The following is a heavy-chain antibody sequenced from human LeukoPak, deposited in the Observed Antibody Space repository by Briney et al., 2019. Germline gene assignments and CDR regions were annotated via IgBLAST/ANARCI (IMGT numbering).Heavy chain of an antibody. CDR1: GYTLTELS. Sequence: ASVTVSFTVSGYTLTELSIHWVRQAPGKGLEWMGGFDPEDGETIYAQKFQGRVTITEDKSTDTAYMELSSLRSEDTAVYYCATVTMGAEYFQHWGQGTLVTVSS. CDR3: ATVTMGAEYFQH. J-gene: IGHJ1*01. CDR2: FDPEDGET. D-gene: IGHD2-2*01. V-gene: IGHV1-24*01.